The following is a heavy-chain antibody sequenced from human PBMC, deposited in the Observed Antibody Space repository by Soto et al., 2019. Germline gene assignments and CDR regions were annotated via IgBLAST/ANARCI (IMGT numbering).Heavy chain of an antibody. CDR2: ISGGGGST. CDR3: AKDRGSSGLRGQFDY. J-gene: IGHJ4*02. D-gene: IGHD6-19*01. CDR1: GFTFNTYA. Sequence: PGGSLRLSCAASGFTFNTYAMSWVRQAPGKGLEWVSAISGGGGSTYYADSVKGRFTISRDNSKNTLYLQMNSLRAEDTAVYYCAKDRGSSGLRGQFDYWGQGTLVTVSS. V-gene: IGHV3-23*01.